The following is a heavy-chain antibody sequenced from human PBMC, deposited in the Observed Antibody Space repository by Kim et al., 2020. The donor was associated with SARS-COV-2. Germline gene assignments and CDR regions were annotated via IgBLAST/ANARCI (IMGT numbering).Heavy chain of an antibody. CDR2: ITKYDGRT. D-gene: IGHD6-19*01. CDR3: AKDHPASGWPTFEY. V-gene: IGHV3-23*01. CDR1: GFNSNNYA. J-gene: IGHJ4*01. Sequence: GGSLRLSCVVSGFNSNNYAMSWVRQAPGKGLEWISAITKYDGRTYYANSVKGRFTISRDIFSNTVLLQMNSLRAEDTALYYCAKDHPASGWPTFEYWGHGTLVSVSS.